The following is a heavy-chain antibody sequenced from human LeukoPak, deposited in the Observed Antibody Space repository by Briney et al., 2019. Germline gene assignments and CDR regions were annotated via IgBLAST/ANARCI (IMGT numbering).Heavy chain of an antibody. J-gene: IGHJ4*02. V-gene: IGHV3-21*01. Sequence: GGSLRLSCTASGFTFSGYSMNWIRQAPGKGLEWVSSFGTRSTSVYHAGSVKGRSAISRDNAKNSLYLQMNSLRAEDTALYYCAREVSEGFDFWGQGTLVTVSS. CDR3: AREVSEGFDF. CDR1: GFTFSGYS. CDR2: FGTRSTSV. D-gene: IGHD3-22*01.